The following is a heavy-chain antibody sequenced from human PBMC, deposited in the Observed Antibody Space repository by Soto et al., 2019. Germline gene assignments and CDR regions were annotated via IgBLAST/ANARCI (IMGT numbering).Heavy chain of an antibody. CDR2: ISYDGSNK. Sequence: PGGSLRLSCAASGFTFSSYGMHWVRQAPGKGLEWVAVISYDGSNKYYADSVKGRFTISRDNSKNTLYLQMNSLRAEDTAVYYCAKEPPRYCSSTSCYDDYYYMDVWGKGTTVTVSS. D-gene: IGHD2-2*01. CDR3: AKEPPRYCSSTSCYDDYYYMDV. CDR1: GFTFSSYG. V-gene: IGHV3-30*18. J-gene: IGHJ6*03.